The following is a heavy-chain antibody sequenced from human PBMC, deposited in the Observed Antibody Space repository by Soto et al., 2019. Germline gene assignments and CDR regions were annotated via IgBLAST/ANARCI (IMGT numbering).Heavy chain of an antibody. CDR1: GFTFSSYA. CDR2: ISGSGGST. CDR3: ARDLGYYDSSGH. J-gene: IGHJ4*02. V-gene: IGHV3-23*01. D-gene: IGHD3-22*01. Sequence: EVQLLESGGGLVQPGGSLRLSCAASGFTFSSYAMSWVRQAPGKGLEWVSAISGSGGSTYYADSVKGRFTISRDNSKNTLYLQMNSLRAEDTAVYYCARDLGYYDSSGHWGQGTLVTVSS.